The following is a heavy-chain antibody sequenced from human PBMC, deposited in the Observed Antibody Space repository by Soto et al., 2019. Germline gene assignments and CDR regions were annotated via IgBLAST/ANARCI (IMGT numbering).Heavy chain of an antibody. Sequence: NPSETLSLTCTVSGGSISTGGDCWNWIRQHPGKGLEWIGYIYYSGNTYYNPSLKSRVTMSVDTSKNQFSLELSSVTAADTAVYYCAKSASSSSPLSFFDYWGQGTLVTVSS. J-gene: IGHJ4*02. D-gene: IGHD6-6*01. CDR1: GGSISTGGDC. CDR3: AKSASSSSPLSFFDY. CDR2: IYYSGNT. V-gene: IGHV4-31*03.